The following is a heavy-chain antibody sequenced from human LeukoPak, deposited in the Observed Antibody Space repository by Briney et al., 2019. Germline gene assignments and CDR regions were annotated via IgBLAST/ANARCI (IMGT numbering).Heavy chain of an antibody. J-gene: IGHJ4*02. Sequence: GRSLRLSCAASGFTFSSYAMHWVRQAPGKGLEWVAVISYDGSNKYYADSVKGRFTISRDNSKNTLYLQMNSPRAEDTAVYYCARDDDFWSGYSPGDWGQGTLVTVSS. CDR2: ISYDGSNK. CDR1: GFTFSSYA. CDR3: ARDDDFWSGYSPGD. V-gene: IGHV3-30-3*01. D-gene: IGHD3-3*01.